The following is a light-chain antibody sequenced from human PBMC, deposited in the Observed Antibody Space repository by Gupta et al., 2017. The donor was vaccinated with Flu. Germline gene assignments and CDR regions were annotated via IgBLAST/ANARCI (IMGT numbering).Light chain of an antibody. V-gene: IGLV6-57*01. CDR3: QSSDSTDYVV. Sequence: FILTQPHSVSESPGKTVTISCTRRSGSIASNFVRWYQQRPDSSPTTVIFEDTQRPSGVPDRFSGSIDSSSNSASLTISGLKTEDEADYYCQSSDSTDYVVFGGGTMLTVL. CDR1: SGSIASNF. CDR2: EDT. J-gene: IGLJ2*01.